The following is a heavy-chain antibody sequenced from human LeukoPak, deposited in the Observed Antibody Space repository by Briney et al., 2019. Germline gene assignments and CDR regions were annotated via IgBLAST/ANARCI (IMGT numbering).Heavy chain of an antibody. CDR2: IIPIFGTA. Sequence: GSSVKVSCKASGGTFSSYAISWVRQAPGQGLEWMGGIIPIFGTANYAQKFQGRVTITADESTSTAYMELSSLRSEDTAVYYCARVPPTWIRLWYPLDYWGQGTLVTVSS. V-gene: IGHV1-69*01. CDR1: GGTFSSYA. D-gene: IGHD5-18*01. J-gene: IGHJ4*02. CDR3: ARVPPTWIRLWYPLDY.